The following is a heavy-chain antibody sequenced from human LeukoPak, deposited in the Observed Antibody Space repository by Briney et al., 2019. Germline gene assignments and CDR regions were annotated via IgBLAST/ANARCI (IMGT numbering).Heavy chain of an antibody. CDR1: GFTFSSYW. CDR2: IKQDGSEK. CDR3: ARVAAAYDSSGYLTFTFDY. V-gene: IGHV3-7*01. D-gene: IGHD3-22*01. J-gene: IGHJ4*02. Sequence: GGSLRLSCAASGFTFSSYWMSWVRQAPGKGLEWVANIKQDGSEKYYVDSVKGRFTISRDNAKNSLYLQMNSLRAEDTAVYYCARVAAAYDSSGYLTFTFDYWGQGTLVTVSS.